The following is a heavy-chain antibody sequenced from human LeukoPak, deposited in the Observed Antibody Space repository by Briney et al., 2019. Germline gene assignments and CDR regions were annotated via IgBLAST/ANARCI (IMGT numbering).Heavy chain of an antibody. D-gene: IGHD2-15*01. V-gene: IGHV5-51*01. CDR3: ARQGVAGYYYMDV. Sequence: GQSLQISCKGSGYSFTSYWIGWVRQLPGKGLEWLGIIYPGDSDTRYSPSFQGQVTISADKSISTAYLQWSSLKASDTAMYYCARQGVAGYYYMDVWGKGTTVTVSS. CDR1: GYSFTSYW. CDR2: IYPGDSDT. J-gene: IGHJ6*03.